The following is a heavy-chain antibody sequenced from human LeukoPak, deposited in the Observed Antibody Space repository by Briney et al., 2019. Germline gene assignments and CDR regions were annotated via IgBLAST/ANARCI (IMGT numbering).Heavy chain of an antibody. CDR1: GGSVCSGSYY. Sequence: PSETLSLTCTVSGGSVCSGSYYWSWIRQPPGKGLEWIGYIYYSGSTNYNPSLKSRVTISVDTSKNQFSLKLSSVTAADTAVYYCARAVGYLDYWGQGTLVTVSS. CDR3: ARAVGYLDY. J-gene: IGHJ4*02. CDR2: IYYSGST. V-gene: IGHV4-61*01.